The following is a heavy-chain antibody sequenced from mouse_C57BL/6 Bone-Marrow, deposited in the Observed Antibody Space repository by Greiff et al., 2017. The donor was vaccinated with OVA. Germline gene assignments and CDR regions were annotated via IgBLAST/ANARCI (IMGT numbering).Heavy chain of an antibody. CDR1: GFTFRSYA. V-gene: IGHV5-9-1*02. Sequence: EVNLVESGAGLVKPGGSLKLSCAASGFTFRSYAMSWVRQTPEKRLEWVAYISSGGDYIYYADTVKGRFTISIDNARNTLYLQMSSLKSEDTAMYYCTRDTLLGMDYWGQGTSVTVSS. J-gene: IGHJ4*01. CDR2: ISSGGDYI. D-gene: IGHD1-1*01. CDR3: TRDTLLGMDY.